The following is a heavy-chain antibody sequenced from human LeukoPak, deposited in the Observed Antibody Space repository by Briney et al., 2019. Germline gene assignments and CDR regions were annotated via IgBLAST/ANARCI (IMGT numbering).Heavy chain of an antibody. CDR2: IIPIFGTA. J-gene: IGHJ5*02. D-gene: IGHD2-21*02. V-gene: IGHV1-69*13. Sequence: ASVEVSCKASGGTFSSYAISWVRQAPGQGLEWMGGIIPIFGTANYAQKFQGRVTITADESTSTAYMELSSLRSEDTAVYYCARDPQGGGDCSQYRWCWFDPWGQGTLVTVSS. CDR3: ARDPQGGGDCSQYRWCWFDP. CDR1: GGTFSSYA.